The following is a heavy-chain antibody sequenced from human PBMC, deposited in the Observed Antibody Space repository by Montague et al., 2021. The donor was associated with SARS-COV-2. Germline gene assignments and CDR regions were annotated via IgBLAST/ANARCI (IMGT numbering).Heavy chain of an antibody. Sequence: SETLSLTCTVSGGSMSTVNYYWGWVRQTPGKGLDWVGSISYSGATYYNPSLETRVSISRDTSKSQFSLELRSVTAADTAVYYYARERQEVGIYFDPWGHGTLVTVSS. V-gene: IGHV4-39*07. CDR3: ARERQEVGIYFDP. D-gene: IGHD1-1*01. J-gene: IGHJ5*02. CDR2: ISYSGAT. CDR1: GGSMSTVNYY.